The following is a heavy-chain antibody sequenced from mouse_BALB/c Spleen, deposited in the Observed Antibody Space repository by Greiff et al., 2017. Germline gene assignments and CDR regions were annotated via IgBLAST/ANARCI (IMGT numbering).Heavy chain of an antibody. Sequence: QVQLQQPGAELAKPGASVKMSCKASGYTFTSYWMHWVKQRPGQGLEWIGYINPSTGYTEYNQKFKDKATLTADKSSSTAYMQLSSLTSEDSAVCNSARERYTFAYWGQETLGTVSA. CDR2: INPSTGYT. J-gene: IGHJ3*01. CDR1: GYTFTSYW. V-gene: IGHV1-7*01. CDR3: ARERYTFAY. D-gene: IGHD1-3*01.